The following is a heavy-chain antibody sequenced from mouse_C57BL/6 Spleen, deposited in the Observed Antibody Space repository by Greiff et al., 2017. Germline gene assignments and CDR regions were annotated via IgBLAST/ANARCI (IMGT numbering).Heavy chain of an antibody. CDR3: ASVVEYYCDY. J-gene: IGHJ2*01. Sequence: VNVVESGPELVKPGASVKISCKASGYAFSSSWMNWVKQRPGKGLEWIGRIYPGDGDTNYNGKFKGKATLTADKSSSTAYMQLSSLTSEDSAVYFCASVVEYYCDYWGQGTTLTVSS. V-gene: IGHV1-82*01. D-gene: IGHD1-1*01. CDR1: GYAFSSSW. CDR2: IYPGDGDT.